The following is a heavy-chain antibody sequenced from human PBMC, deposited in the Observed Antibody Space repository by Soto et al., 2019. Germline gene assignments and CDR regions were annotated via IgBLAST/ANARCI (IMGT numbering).Heavy chain of an antibody. CDR2: ITGSGGST. CDR3: AKVDDRSGHYYDPFDY. D-gene: IGHD3-22*01. V-gene: IGHV3-23*01. CDR1: GFTFSSYA. Sequence: EVQLLESGGGLVQPGGSLRLSCAASGFTFSSYAMSWVRQAPGKGLEWVSVITGSGGSTYYADSVKGRFTISRDNSKKTLYLQMNSRRAEDTAVYYCAKVDDRSGHYYDPFDYWGQGTLVTVSS. J-gene: IGHJ4*02.